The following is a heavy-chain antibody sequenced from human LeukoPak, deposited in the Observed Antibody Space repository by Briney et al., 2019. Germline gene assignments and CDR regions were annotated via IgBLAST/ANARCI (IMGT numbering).Heavy chain of an antibody. Sequence: GGSLRLSCAASGFTVSSNYMSWVRQAPGKGLEWVSVIYSGGSTYYADSVKGRFTISRDNSKNTLYLQMNSLRAEDTAVYYCASDLHRSALDYWGQGTLVTVSS. J-gene: IGHJ4*02. CDR2: IYSGGST. V-gene: IGHV3-66*01. CDR3: ASDLHRSALDY. D-gene: IGHD3-3*01. CDR1: GFTVSSNY.